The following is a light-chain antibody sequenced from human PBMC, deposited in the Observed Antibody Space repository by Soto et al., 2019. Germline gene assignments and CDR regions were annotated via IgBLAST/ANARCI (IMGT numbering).Light chain of an antibody. J-gene: IGLJ3*02. Sequence: QSALTQPASVSGSPGQSITISCSGTSSDVGSYNLVSWYQQLPGKAPKLIIYEVNERPSGISDRFSGSKSGNTASLTISGLQGEDEADYYCCSYVGSSILMFGGGTKVPVL. CDR1: SSDVGSYNL. CDR3: CSYVGSSILM. CDR2: EVN. V-gene: IGLV2-23*02.